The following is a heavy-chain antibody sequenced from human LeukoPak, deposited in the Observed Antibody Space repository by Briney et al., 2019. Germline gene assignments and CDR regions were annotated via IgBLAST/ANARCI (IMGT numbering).Heavy chain of an antibody. CDR1: GGSVSSGSSF. D-gene: IGHD3-22*01. CDR2: IYHSGNT. V-gene: IGHV4-61*01. CDR3: ARDRNYYDSSGYYFAN. Sequence: SETLSLTCTVSGGSVSSGSSFWSWIRQPPGKGLEWIGYIYHSGNTNYNPSLKSRVTISVDTSKSQLSLKLNSVTAADTAVYYCARDRNYYDSSGYYFANWGQGTLVTVSS. J-gene: IGHJ4*02.